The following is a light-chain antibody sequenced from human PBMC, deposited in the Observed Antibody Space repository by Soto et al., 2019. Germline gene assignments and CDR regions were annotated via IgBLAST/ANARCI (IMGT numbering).Light chain of an antibody. Sequence: DSVLTQSPGTLSLSPGERVTLSCRASQTIPNNFLGWYQQKPGQAPRLLIFAASRRATGIPDRFSGSGSGTYFTLTISRLEPGDFGVYYCQQYGSSPPYTFGQGTKLDI. CDR1: QTIPNNF. CDR3: QQYGSSPPYT. CDR2: AAS. J-gene: IGKJ2*01. V-gene: IGKV3-20*01.